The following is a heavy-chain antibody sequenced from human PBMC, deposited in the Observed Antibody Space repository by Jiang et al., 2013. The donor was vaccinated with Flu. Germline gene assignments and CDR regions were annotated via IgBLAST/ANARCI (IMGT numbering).Heavy chain of an antibody. D-gene: IGHD3-9*01. Sequence: GGTNYAQKFQGRVTMTRDTSISTAYMELSRLRSDDTAVYYCASISDYDILTGYYRGGDYWGQGTLVTVSS. J-gene: IGHJ4*02. V-gene: IGHV1-2*02. CDR3: ASISDYDILTGYYRGGDY. CDR2: GGT.